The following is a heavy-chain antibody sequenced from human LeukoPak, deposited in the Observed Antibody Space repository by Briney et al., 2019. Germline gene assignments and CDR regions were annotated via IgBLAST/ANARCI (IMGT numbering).Heavy chain of an antibody. J-gene: IGHJ4*02. CDR2: ISVSGGST. D-gene: IGHD5-12*01. V-gene: IGHV3-23*01. Sequence: GGSLRLSCAASGFTFSNYAMSWVRQAPGEGLEWVSSISVSGGSTYYADSVKGRFTISRDKSKNTLYLQMNSLRAEDTAVYYCAKLVAAIGGYYFDYWGQGTLVTVSS. CDR3: AKLVAAIGGYYFDY. CDR1: GFTFSNYA.